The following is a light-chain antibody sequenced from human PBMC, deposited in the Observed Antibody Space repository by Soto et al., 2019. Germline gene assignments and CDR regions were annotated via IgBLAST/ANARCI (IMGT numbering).Light chain of an antibody. CDR3: QQRRSWPLTIT. V-gene: IGKV3-11*01. Sequence: EIVLTQSPGTLSLPPGERATLSCRASVSVSNNYLAWYQQKPGQAPRLLIYDASNRATGIPARFSGSGSGTDFTLTISSLEPEDFAVYYCQQRRSWPLTITFGQGTRLEIK. CDR2: DAS. J-gene: IGKJ5*01. CDR1: VSVSNNY.